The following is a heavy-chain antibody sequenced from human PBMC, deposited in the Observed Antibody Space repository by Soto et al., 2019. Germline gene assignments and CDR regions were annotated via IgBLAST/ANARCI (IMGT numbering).Heavy chain of an antibody. CDR1: GGTFSSYA. CDR2: IIPIFGTA. D-gene: IGHD6-19*01. CDR3: AREGISVAGTTPYYFDE. V-gene: IGHV1-69*13. J-gene: IGHJ4*02. Sequence: SVKVSCTASGGTFSSYAISWVRQAPGQGLEWMGGIIPIFGTANYAQKFQGRVTITADESTSTAYMELSSLRSEDTAVYYCAREGISVAGTTPYYFDEWGKRNLVTVYS.